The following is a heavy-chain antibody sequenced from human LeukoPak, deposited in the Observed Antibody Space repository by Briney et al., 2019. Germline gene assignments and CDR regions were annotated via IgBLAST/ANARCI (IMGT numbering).Heavy chain of an antibody. V-gene: IGHV3-21*01. CDR2: ISSSSSYI. CDR3: ARDRYSSGSRPDY. Sequence: GGSLRLSCAASGFTFSSYSMNWVRQAPGKGLEWVSSISSSSSYIYYADSVKGRFTISRDNAKNSLYLQMNSLRAEDTAVYYCARDRYSSGSRPDYWGQGTLVTVPS. D-gene: IGHD6-19*01. J-gene: IGHJ4*02. CDR1: GFTFSSYS.